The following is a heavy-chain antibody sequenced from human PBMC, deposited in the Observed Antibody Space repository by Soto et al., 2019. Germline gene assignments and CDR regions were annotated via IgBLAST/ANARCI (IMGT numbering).Heavy chain of an antibody. D-gene: IGHD6-19*01. V-gene: IGHV4-59*08. J-gene: IGHJ4*02. CDR2: IYYSGST. Sequence: SETLSLTCTVSGGSISSYYWSWIRQPPGKGLEWIGYIYYSGSTNYNPSLKSRVTISVDTSKNQFSLKLSSVTAADTAVYYCARHEGSGWYYFDYWGQGTLVTVSS. CDR1: GGSISSYY. CDR3: ARHEGSGWYYFDY.